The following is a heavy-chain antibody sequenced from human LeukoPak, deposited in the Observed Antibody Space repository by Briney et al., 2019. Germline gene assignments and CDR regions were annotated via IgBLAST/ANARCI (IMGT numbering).Heavy chain of an antibody. Sequence: PGGSLRLSCAASGFTFSSYAMSWVRQAPGKGLEWVSAISGSGGSTYYADSVKGRFTISRDNSKNTLYLQMNSLKTEDSAMYYCTTERNWELLRPYGMDIWGQGTTVTVSS. D-gene: IGHD1-26*01. CDR3: TTERNWELLRPYGMDI. CDR1: GFTFSSYA. J-gene: IGHJ6*02. V-gene: IGHV3-23*01. CDR2: ISGSGGST.